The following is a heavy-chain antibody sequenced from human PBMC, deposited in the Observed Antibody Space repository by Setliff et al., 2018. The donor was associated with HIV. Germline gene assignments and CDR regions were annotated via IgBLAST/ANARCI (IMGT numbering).Heavy chain of an antibody. CDR1: GYTFTSYA. J-gene: IGHJ4*02. Sequence: ASVKVSCKASGYTFTSYAMHWVRQAPGQRLELMAWINAANGHAKYSQKFQGRVTITRDTSATIAYMELSSLRSENTAGYYCARQHQMVLGYWGQGTLVTVSS. CDR3: ARQHQMVLGY. CDR2: INAANGHA. D-gene: IGHD2-8*01. V-gene: IGHV1-3*01.